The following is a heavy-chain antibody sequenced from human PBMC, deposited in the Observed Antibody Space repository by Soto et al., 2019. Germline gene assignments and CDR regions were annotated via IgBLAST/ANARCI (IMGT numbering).Heavy chain of an antibody. J-gene: IGHJ2*01. Sequence: QVQLVQSGAEVKKPGSSVKVSCKASGGTFSSYAISWVRQAPGQGLEWRGGIIPIFGTANYAQKFQGRVTITADESTSTAYMELSSLRSEDTAVYYCVAPVRSGSFNIADFDLWGRGTLVTVSS. V-gene: IGHV1-69*12. D-gene: IGHD3-10*01. CDR3: VAPVRSGSFNIADFDL. CDR2: IIPIFGTA. CDR1: GGTFSSYA.